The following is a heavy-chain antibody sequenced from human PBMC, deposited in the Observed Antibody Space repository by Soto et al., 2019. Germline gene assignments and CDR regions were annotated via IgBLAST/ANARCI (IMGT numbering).Heavy chain of an antibody. CDR3: AKRVWDIRN. V-gene: IGHV3-30*18. J-gene: IGHJ4*02. D-gene: IGHD2-15*01. Sequence: QVQLVESGGGVVQPGRSLRLSCAASGFTFSSYGMHWVRQAPGKGLEWVAVISYDGSNKYYADSVKGRFTISRDNSKNTLYLQMNSLRAEDTAVYYCAKRVWDIRNWGQGTLVTVSS. CDR1: GFTFSSYG. CDR2: ISYDGSNK.